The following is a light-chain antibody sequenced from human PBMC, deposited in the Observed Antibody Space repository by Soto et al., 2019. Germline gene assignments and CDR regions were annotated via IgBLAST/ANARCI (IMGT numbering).Light chain of an antibody. CDR2: EVN. CDR1: SSDFGAYKY. Sequence: QSALTQPPSASASPGQSVSISCTGTSSDFGAYKYVSWYQQHPGKAPKLIIYEVNQRPSGVPDRFSGSKSGNTASLTVSGLQAEDEADYYCSSYVASNNLRGLGTGTKV. J-gene: IGLJ1*01. V-gene: IGLV2-8*01. CDR3: SSYVASNNLRG.